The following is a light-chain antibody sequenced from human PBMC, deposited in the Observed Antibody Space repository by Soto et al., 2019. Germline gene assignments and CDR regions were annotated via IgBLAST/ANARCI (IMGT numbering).Light chain of an antibody. Sequence: QPVLTQPPSASGTPGQRVTISCSGSSSNIGSNTVNWDQQLPGTAPKLLIYSNNQRPSGVPDRFSGSKSGTSASLAISGLQSEEEADYYCAAWDDSLNGFVFGRGTKLTVL. V-gene: IGLV1-44*01. CDR1: SSNIGSNT. CDR2: SNN. CDR3: AAWDDSLNGFV. J-gene: IGLJ2*01.